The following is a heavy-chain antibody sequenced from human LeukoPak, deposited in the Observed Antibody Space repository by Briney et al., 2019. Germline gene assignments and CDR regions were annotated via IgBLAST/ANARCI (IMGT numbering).Heavy chain of an antibody. CDR2: INPNSGGT. CDR3: ARDLQWLRPRNDAFDI. D-gene: IGHD5-12*01. CDR1: GYTFTGYY. J-gene: IGHJ3*02. Sequence: GASVKVSCKASGYTFTGYYMHWVRQAPGQGLEWMGWINPNSGGTNYAQKFQGRVTMTRDTSISTAYMELSRLRSDDTAVYYCARDLQWLRPRNDAFDIWGRGTMVTVSS. V-gene: IGHV1-2*02.